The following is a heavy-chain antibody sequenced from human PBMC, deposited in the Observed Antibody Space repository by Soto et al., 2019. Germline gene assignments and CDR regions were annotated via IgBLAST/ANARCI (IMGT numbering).Heavy chain of an antibody. V-gene: IGHV4-39*01. CDR3: ARQLFLTYYFDY. J-gene: IGHJ4*02. CDR2: INYSGGT. Sequence: QLQLQESGPGLVKPSETLSLTCTVSGGSTSSSSYYWGWIRQPPGKGLEWIGSINYSGGTYYNPSLKSRVTISADTSKYQFSLRLSSVTAADTAVYYCARQLFLTYYFDYWGQGTLVTVSS. CDR1: GGSTSSSSYY. D-gene: IGHD2-21*01.